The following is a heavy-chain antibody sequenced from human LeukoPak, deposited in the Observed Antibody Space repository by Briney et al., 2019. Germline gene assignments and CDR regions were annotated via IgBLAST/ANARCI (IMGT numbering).Heavy chain of an antibody. Sequence: GGPLRLSCAASGFTVSSNYMSWVRQAPGKGLEWVSVIYSGGSTYYADSVKGRFTISRDNSKNTLYLQMNSLRAEDTAVYYCARAFGDFWSEFDYWGQGTLVTVSS. V-gene: IGHV3-66*02. J-gene: IGHJ4*02. CDR3: ARAFGDFWSEFDY. CDR2: IYSGGST. D-gene: IGHD3-3*01. CDR1: GFTVSSNY.